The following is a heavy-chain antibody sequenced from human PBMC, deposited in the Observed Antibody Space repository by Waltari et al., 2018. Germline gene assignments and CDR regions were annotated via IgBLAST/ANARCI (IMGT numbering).Heavy chain of an antibody. D-gene: IGHD5-12*01. CDR1: GFTFSSYA. CDR2: ISYDGSNK. CDR3: ARGARSGYENFDY. V-gene: IGHV3-30-3*01. Sequence: QVQLVESGGGVVQPGRSLRLSCAASGFTFSSYAMHWVRQAPGKGLEWVAVISYDGSNKYYADSVKGRFTISRDNSKNTLYLQMNSLRAEDTAVYYCARGARSGYENFDYWGQGTLVTVSS. J-gene: IGHJ4*02.